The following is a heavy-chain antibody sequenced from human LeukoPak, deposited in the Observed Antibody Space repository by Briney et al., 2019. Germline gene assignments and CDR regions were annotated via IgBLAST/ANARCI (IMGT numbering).Heavy chain of an antibody. D-gene: IGHD2-21*02. CDR3: AKDQSDSDAFDI. J-gene: IGHJ3*02. Sequence: PGGSLRLSCAASGFTFSSYGMSWVRQAPGKGLEWVSAISGSGGSTYYADSVKGRFTISRDNSKNTLYLQMNSLRAEDTAVYYCAKDQSDSDAFDIWGQGTMVTVSS. V-gene: IGHV3-23*01. CDR2: ISGSGGST. CDR1: GFTFSSYG.